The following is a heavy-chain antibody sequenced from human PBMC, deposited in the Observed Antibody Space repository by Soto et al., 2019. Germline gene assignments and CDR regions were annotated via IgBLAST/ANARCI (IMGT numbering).Heavy chain of an antibody. CDR2: IYHSGST. V-gene: IGHV4-38-2*01. D-gene: IGHD1-7*01. J-gene: IGHJ4*02. CDR3: ARGGNYDFDY. Sequence: SETLSLTCAVSGYSISSGYYWGWIRQPPGKGLEWIGSIYHSGSTYYNPSLKSRVTMSVDTSKNQFSLKLSSVTAADTAVYYCARGGNYDFDYWGQGTLVTVSS. CDR1: GYSISSGYY.